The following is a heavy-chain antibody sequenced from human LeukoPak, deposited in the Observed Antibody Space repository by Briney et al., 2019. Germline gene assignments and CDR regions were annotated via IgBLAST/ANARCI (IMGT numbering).Heavy chain of an antibody. Sequence: PGGSLRLFSAASWLTVSSNYMSWFRQAPGKGQKRVSVIYSGGSTYYADSVKGRFTISRDNSKNTLYLQMNSLRPEDTAVYYCARGSIVGARGLGDYWGQGTLVTVSS. CDR3: ARGSIVGARGLGDY. D-gene: IGHD1-26*01. CDR2: IYSGGST. J-gene: IGHJ4*02. CDR1: WLTVSSNY. V-gene: IGHV3-53*05.